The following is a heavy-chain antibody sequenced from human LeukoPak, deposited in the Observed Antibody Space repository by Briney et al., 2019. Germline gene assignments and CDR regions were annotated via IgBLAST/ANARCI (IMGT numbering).Heavy chain of an antibody. V-gene: IGHV4-59*01. Sequence: PSQTLSLTCTVSGGSINSYYWSWIRQPPGKGLEWIGYIYYSGSTNYNPSLKSRVTISVDTSKNQFSLKLSSVTAADTAVYYCARDRGFRSPFDPWGQGTLVTVSS. J-gene: IGHJ5*02. CDR3: ARDRGFRSPFDP. CDR2: IYYSGST. D-gene: IGHD1-26*01. CDR1: GGSINSYY.